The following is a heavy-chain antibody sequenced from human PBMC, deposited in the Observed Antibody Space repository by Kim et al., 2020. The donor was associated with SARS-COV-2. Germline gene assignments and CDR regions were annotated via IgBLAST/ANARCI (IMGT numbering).Heavy chain of an antibody. CDR1: GYTFTSYY. CDR2: INPSGGGT. V-gene: IGHV1-46*01. CDR3: ARSYCGGDCYHRGIDY. Sequence: ASVKVSCKASGYTFTSYYMQWVRQAPGQGLEWMGIINPSGGGTTYAQKFQGRVTMTRDTSTSTVYMEVSSLRSEDTAVYYCARSYCGGDCYHRGIDYWGQGSLVTVSS. J-gene: IGHJ4*02. D-gene: IGHD2-21*02.